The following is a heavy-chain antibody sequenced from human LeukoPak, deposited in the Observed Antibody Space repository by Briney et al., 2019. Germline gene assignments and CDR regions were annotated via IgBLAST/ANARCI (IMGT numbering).Heavy chain of an antibody. CDR3: ARENWDFDF. V-gene: IGHV3-30*02. Sequence: QPGGSLRLSCAASGFTFSNYAIHGVRQAPGKGLEWVASIRFNGNFYADYVKGRFTISRDNSKSTVSLQMDTLRTEDTALYYCARENWDFDFWGQGTLVTVSS. CDR1: GFTFSNYA. D-gene: IGHD7-27*01. CDR2: IRFNGN. J-gene: IGHJ4*02.